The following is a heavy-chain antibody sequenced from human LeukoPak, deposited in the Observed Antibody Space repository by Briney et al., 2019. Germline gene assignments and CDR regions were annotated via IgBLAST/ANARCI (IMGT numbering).Heavy chain of an antibody. CDR2: ISYDGSNQ. V-gene: IGHV3-30*04. CDR3: ARDGGETYSDYYGMDV. CDR1: TFTFSSYA. Sequence: GGSLRLYCAASTFTFSSYAMHWVRHAPGKLLDRVAVISYDGSNQYYADSVKGRFTISRDNSKNTLYLQMNSLRAEDTAVYYCARDGGETYSDYYGMDVWGKGTTVTVSS. J-gene: IGHJ6*04. D-gene: IGHD2-21*01.